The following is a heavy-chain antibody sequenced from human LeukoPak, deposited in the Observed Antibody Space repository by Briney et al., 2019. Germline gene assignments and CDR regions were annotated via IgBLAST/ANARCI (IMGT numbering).Heavy chain of an antibody. J-gene: IGHJ4*02. CDR2: INWDGGVT. Sequence: PGVSLRLSCAASGFTFDDHTMYWVRQTPGKGLEWVSLINWDGGVTYYMDSVKGRFTISRDNRKNSLYLQMISLRTEDTAMYYCAKATATVTTLSAFDYWGRGTLVTVSS. CDR1: GFTFDDHT. CDR3: AKATATVTTLSAFDY. D-gene: IGHD4-17*01. V-gene: IGHV3-43*01.